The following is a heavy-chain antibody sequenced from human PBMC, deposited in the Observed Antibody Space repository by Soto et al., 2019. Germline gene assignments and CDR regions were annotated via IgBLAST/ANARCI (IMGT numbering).Heavy chain of an antibody. CDR2: VHYSGNT. V-gene: IGHV4-39*02. J-gene: IGHJ4*02. CDR1: GDSISSGRFH. Sequence: SETLSLTCSVSGDSISSGRFHWGWIRQPPGKGLEFIATVHYSGNTHYNPSLRSRVTIFVDTSKSHFSLRLSSVTAADTAVYYCARADGNFDYWGQGTLVTVSS. CDR3: ARADGNFDY.